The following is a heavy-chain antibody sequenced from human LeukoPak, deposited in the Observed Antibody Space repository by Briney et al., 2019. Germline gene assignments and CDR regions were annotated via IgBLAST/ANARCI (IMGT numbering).Heavy chain of an antibody. CDR3: ARSIYGSGSYYAFDI. J-gene: IGHJ3*02. Sequence: GGSLRLSCAASGFTFSSYVMSWVRQAPGNGLEWVSAISGSSGGTYYADSVKGRFTISRDNSKNTLSLQMNSLRAEDKAVFYCARSIYGSGSYYAFDIWGQGTMVTVSS. V-gene: IGHV3-23*01. CDR1: GFTFSSYV. CDR2: ISGSSGGT. D-gene: IGHD3-10*01.